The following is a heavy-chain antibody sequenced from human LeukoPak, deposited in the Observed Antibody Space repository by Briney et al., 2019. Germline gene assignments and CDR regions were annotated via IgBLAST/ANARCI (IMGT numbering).Heavy chain of an antibody. CDR2: IYTSGST. Sequence: SETLSLTCTVSGGSISSYYWSWIRQPAGKGLEWIGHIYTSGSTNYNPSLKSRVTISVDTSKNKISLKVSSVTAAATAVYYCARVWPGGYEDYWGQGTLVSVSS. D-gene: IGHD3-10*01. J-gene: IGHJ4*02. CDR1: GGSISSYY. CDR3: ARVWPGGYEDY. V-gene: IGHV4-4*07.